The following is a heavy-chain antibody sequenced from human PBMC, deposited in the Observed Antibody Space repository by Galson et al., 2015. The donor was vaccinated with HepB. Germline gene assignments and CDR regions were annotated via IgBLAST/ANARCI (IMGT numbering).Heavy chain of an antibody. J-gene: IGHJ4*02. V-gene: IGHV1-46*01. CDR1: GYTFTSYY. CDR3: ARYSGVNGDPFDY. Sequence: SVKVSCKASGYTFTSYYMHWVRQAPGQGLEWMGIINPSGGSTSYAQKFEGRVTMTRDTSTSTVYMELSSLRSEDTAVYYCARYSGVNGDPFDYWGQGTLVTVSS. CDR2: INPSGGST. D-gene: IGHD4-17*01.